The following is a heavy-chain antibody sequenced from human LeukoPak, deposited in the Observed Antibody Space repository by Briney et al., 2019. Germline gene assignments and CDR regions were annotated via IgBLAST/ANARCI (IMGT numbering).Heavy chain of an antibody. CDR2: IIPILGIA. CDR3: ARETTMVRGVSY. V-gene: IGHV1-69*04. J-gene: IGHJ4*02. D-gene: IGHD3-10*01. CDR1: GGTFSSYA. Sequence: ASVKVSCKASGGTFSSYAISWVRQAPGQGLEWMGRIIPILGIANYAQKFQGRVTITADKSTSTAYMELSSLRSEDTAVYYCARETTMVRGVSYWGQGTLVTVSS.